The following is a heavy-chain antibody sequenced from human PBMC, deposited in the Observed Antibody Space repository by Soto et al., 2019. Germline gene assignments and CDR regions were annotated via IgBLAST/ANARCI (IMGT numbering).Heavy chain of an antibody. Sequence: QLQLQESGPGLVKPSETLSLTCTVSGGSISSSSYYWGWIRQPPGKGLEWIGSIYYSGSTYYTPSLKSRVTISVDTSKTQFSLKLSSVTAADTAVYYCARQYQPTVVTDYWGQGTLVTVSS. J-gene: IGHJ4*02. D-gene: IGHD4-17*01. CDR1: GGSISSSSYY. CDR3: ARQYQPTVVTDY. V-gene: IGHV4-39*01. CDR2: IYYSGST.